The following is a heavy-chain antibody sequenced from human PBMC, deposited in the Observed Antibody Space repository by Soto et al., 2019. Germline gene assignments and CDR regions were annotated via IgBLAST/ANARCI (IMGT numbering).Heavy chain of an antibody. CDR1: VYSISKVCYY. D-gene: IGHD4-17*01. CDR2: IYYSGST. V-gene: IGHV4-31*11. Sequence: SETLSLTCAVSVYSISKVCYYGSWIRQNQGKALEWVGYIYYSGSTFYNPSLKSRVSISLDTSKNQLSLKLTSVTVADTAVYYCARSRGVTNPPRQYYFQSWGQGTLVTVSS. CDR3: ARSRGVTNPPRQYYFQS. J-gene: IGHJ4*02.